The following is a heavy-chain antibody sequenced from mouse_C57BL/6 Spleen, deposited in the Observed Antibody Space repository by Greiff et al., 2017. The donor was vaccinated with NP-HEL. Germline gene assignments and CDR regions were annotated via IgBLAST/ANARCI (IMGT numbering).Heavy chain of an antibody. CDR1: GYTFTGYW. V-gene: IGHV1-9*01. D-gene: IGHD2-3*01. CDR2: ILPGSGST. CDR3: ARNMAIGGYYGGFAY. J-gene: IGHJ3*01. Sequence: QVQLQQSGAELMKPGASVKLSCKATGYTFTGYWIEWVKQRPGHGLEWIGEILPGSGSTNYNEKFKGKATFTADTSSNTAYMQLSSLTTEDSAIYYCARNMAIGGYYGGFAYWGQGTLVTVSA.